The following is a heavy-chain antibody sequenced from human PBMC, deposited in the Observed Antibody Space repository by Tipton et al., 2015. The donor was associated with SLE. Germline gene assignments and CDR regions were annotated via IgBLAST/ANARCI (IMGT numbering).Heavy chain of an antibody. D-gene: IGHD4-11*01. V-gene: IGHV4-34*01. Sequence: TLSLTCALYGGSFSGYYWNWIRQPPGKGLEWIGEINHSGSTNYNPSLKSRVTISVDTSTNQFSLELTSMTAADTAVYYCARRADDYSNWFDPWGQGTQVSVSS. CDR2: INHSGST. J-gene: IGHJ5*02. CDR3: ARRADDYSNWFDP. CDR1: GGSFSGYY.